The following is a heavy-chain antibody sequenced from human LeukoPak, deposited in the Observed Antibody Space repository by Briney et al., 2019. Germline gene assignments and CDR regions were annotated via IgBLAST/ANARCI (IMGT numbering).Heavy chain of an antibody. Sequence: PGGSLRLSCAASGFTFSSYSMNWVRQAPGKGLEWVSSISSSSSYIYYADSVKGRFTISRDNAKNSLYLQMNSPRAEDTAVYYCARELRGYSSPYYFDYWGQGTLVTVSS. CDR1: GFTFSSYS. D-gene: IGHD6-19*01. CDR2: ISSSSSYI. CDR3: ARELRGYSSPYYFDY. J-gene: IGHJ4*02. V-gene: IGHV3-21*01.